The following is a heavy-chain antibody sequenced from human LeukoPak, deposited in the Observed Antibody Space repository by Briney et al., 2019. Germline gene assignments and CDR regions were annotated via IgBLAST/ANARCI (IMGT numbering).Heavy chain of an antibody. J-gene: IGHJ3*02. CDR1: GGTFSSYT. CDR2: IIPILGIA. D-gene: IGHD3-22*01. Sequence: SVKVSCKASGGTFSSYTISWVRQAPGQGLEWMGRIIPILGIANYAQKFQGRVTITADKSTSTAYMELSSLRSEGTAVYYCARGGYYDSSGYLDAFDIWGQGTMVTVSS. V-gene: IGHV1-69*02. CDR3: ARGGYYDSSGYLDAFDI.